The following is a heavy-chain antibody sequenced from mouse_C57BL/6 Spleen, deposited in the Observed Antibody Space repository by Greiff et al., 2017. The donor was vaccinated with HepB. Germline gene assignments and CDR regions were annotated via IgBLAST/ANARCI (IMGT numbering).Heavy chain of an antibody. V-gene: IGHV1-50*01. CDR2: IDPSDSYT. CDR3: ARLENYFDD. Sequence: QVQLQQPGAELVKPGASVKLSCKASGYTFTSYWMQWVKQRPGQGLEWIGEIDPSDSYTNYNQKFKGKATLTVDTSSSTAYMQLSSLTSEDSAVYYCARLENYFDDWGQGTTLTVSS. J-gene: IGHJ2*01. CDR1: GYTFTSYW.